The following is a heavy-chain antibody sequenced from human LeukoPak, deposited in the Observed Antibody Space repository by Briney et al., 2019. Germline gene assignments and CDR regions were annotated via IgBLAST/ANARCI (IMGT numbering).Heavy chain of an antibody. Sequence: ASVKVSCKASGYTFTSYGISWVRQAPGRGLEWMGWINAYNGNTNYAQKLQGRVTMTTDTSTSTAYMELRSLRSDDTAVYYCARVLEYYYDSSGYPDYWGQGTLVTVSS. J-gene: IGHJ4*02. CDR1: GYTFTSYG. D-gene: IGHD3-22*01. V-gene: IGHV1-18*01. CDR2: INAYNGNT. CDR3: ARVLEYYYDSSGYPDY.